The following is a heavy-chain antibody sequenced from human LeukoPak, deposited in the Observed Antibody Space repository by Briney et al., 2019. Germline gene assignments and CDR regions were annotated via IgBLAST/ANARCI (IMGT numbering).Heavy chain of an antibody. D-gene: IGHD3-16*01. CDR3: ARETSQKGAHYMDV. CDR2: IYYSGYT. CDR1: GGSISSYY. Sequence: SEALSLTCTVSGGSISSYYWSWIRQPPGKGLKWIGNIYYSGYTTYSPSLRSRVTISVDTSKNQFSLKLSSVTAADTAVYYCARETSQKGAHYMDVWDKGTTITISS. V-gene: IGHV4-59*01. J-gene: IGHJ6*03.